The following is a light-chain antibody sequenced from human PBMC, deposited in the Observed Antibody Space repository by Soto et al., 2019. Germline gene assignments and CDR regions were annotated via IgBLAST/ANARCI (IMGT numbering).Light chain of an antibody. CDR1: SSNIGSNT. J-gene: IGLJ1*01. CDR2: SNN. Sequence: QSVLTQPPSASGTPGQRVTISCSGSSSNIGSNTVNWYRQLPGTAPKLLIYSNNQRPSGVPDRFSGSKSGTSASLAISGLQSEDEADYYCAAWDDSLNGLHYGVGTGTKVTVL. CDR3: AAWDDSLNGLHYG. V-gene: IGLV1-44*01.